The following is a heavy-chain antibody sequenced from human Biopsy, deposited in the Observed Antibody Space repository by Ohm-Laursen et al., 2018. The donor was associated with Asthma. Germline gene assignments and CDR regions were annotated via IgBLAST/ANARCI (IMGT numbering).Heavy chain of an antibody. D-gene: IGHD2-15*01. CDR3: GIVVAANPFQGDC. CDR1: GFAFRSYA. Sequence: SLRFSCSASGFAFRSYAMNWVRQAPGKGLEWVAVISYDGSITHYADSVKGRFTISRDNSKNTVYLDISSLRIEDTAVFYCGIVVAANPFQGDCWGQGTLVTVSS. V-gene: IGHV3-30*03. CDR2: ISYDGSIT. J-gene: IGHJ4*02.